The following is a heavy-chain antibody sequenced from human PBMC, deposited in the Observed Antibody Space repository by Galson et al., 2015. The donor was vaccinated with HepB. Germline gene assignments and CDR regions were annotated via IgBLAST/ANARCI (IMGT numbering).Heavy chain of an antibody. D-gene: IGHD5-18*01. J-gene: IGHJ6*02. CDR2: VSWDGDNT. V-gene: IGHV3-43*01. Sequence: SLRLSCAASGFTFNDYTMHWVRQAPGKGLEWVSLVSWDGDNTYYADSVKGRFTISRDNSRNSLYLQMNSLRTEDTALYYCARDFRYSHGYHHYYYYGMDVWGQGTTVTVSS. CDR1: GFTFNDYT. CDR3: ARDFRYSHGYHHYYYYGMDV.